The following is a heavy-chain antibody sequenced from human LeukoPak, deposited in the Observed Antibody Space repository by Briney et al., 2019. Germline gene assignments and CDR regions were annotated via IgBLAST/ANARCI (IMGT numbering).Heavy chain of an antibody. D-gene: IGHD6-13*01. CDR2: ISAYNGNT. J-gene: IGHJ5*02. CDR3: AMQRAAAGTENWFDP. V-gene: IGHV1-18*01. Sequence: ASVKVSCKASGYTFTIYGISWVRQAPGQGLEWMGWISAYNGNTNYAQKLQGRVTMTTDTSTSTAYMELRSLRSDDTAVYYCAMQRAAAGTENWFDPWGQGTLVTVSS. CDR1: GYTFTIYG.